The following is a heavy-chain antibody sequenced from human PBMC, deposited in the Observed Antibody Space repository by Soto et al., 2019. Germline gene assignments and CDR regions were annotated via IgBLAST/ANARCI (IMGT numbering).Heavy chain of an antibody. CDR3: ARSYPNTIFGVVPSRGLDV. Sequence: SETLSLTWIVSGGSISSNYWSLIRQPPGKGLEWIGYIYYTGSTNFNPSLKNRVIISVDTSKNQFSLKLSSVTAADTAVYYCARSYPNTIFGVVPSRGLDVWGQGTTVTVSS. D-gene: IGHD3-3*01. V-gene: IGHV4-59*01. CDR2: IYYTGST. J-gene: IGHJ6*02. CDR1: GGSISSNY.